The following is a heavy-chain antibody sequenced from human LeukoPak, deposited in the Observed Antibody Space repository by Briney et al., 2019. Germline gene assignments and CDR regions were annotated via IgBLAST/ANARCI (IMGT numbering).Heavy chain of an antibody. CDR3: ARGTYDYAEYFQH. V-gene: IGHV3-48*01. CDR1: GFTFSIYN. J-gene: IGHJ1*01. D-gene: IGHD3-16*01. CDR2: ISGSSSTI. Sequence: PGGSLTLSYAASGFTFSIYNMNWVRQAPGKGLQWISYISGSSSTIYYADSVKGRFTISTDNAKNSLYLQMNSLRAEDTAVYYCARGTYDYAEYFQHWGQGTLVTVSS.